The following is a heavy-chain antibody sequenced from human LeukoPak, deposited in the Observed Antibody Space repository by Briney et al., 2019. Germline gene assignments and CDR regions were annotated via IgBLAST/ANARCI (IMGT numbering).Heavy chain of an antibody. V-gene: IGHV1-2*04. D-gene: IGHD2-2*01. CDR2: INPNSGGT. J-gene: IGHJ3*02. CDR3: ARGVLPAAMRGIGDAFDI. CDR1: GYTFTGYF. Sequence: ASVKVSCKASGYTFTGYFVHWVRQAPGQGLEWMGWINPNSGGTNYAQKFQGWVTMTRDTSISTAYMELSRLRSDDTAVYYCARGVLPAAMRGIGDAFDIWGQGTMVTVSS.